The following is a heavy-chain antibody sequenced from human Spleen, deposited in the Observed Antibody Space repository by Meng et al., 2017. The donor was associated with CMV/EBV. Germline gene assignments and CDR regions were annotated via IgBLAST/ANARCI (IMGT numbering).Heavy chain of an antibody. CDR3: ATGKCSDANCYANFDY. CDR1: GYTFTTYD. Sequence: ASVKVSCRASGYTFTTYDINWVRQATGQGLEWMGWMNPNSGNTGYVQKFQGRVTMTRNTSISTAYMELSRLRSEDTAVYYCATGKCSDANCYANFDYWGQGTLVTVSS. D-gene: IGHD2-2*01. CDR2: MNPNSGNT. V-gene: IGHV1-8*01. J-gene: IGHJ4*02.